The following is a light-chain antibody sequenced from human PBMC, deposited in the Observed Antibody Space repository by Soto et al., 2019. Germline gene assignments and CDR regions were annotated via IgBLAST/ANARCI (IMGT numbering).Light chain of an antibody. CDR1: SSDVGGYNY. V-gene: IGLV2-8*01. Sequence: QSVLTQPPSASGSPGQSVTISCTGTSSDVGGYNYVSWYQQHPGKAPKLMIYEVSKRPSGVPDRFSGSKSGNTASLTVSGLQAEDEADYYCSSFAGNKNVFGTGNNV. CDR3: SSFAGNKNV. J-gene: IGLJ1*01. CDR2: EVS.